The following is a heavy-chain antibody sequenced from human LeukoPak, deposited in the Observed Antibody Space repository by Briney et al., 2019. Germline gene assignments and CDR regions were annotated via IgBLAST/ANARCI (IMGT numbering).Heavy chain of an antibody. J-gene: IGHJ5*02. Sequence: GASVKVSCKASGGTFSSYAISWVRQATGQGLEWMGGIIPIFGTANYAQKFQGRVTITADESTSTAYMEPSSLRSEDTAVYYCARSLRYFDWFDPWGQGTLVTVSS. CDR2: IIPIFGTA. CDR3: ARSLRYFDWFDP. D-gene: IGHD3-9*01. CDR1: GGTFSSYA. V-gene: IGHV1-69*13.